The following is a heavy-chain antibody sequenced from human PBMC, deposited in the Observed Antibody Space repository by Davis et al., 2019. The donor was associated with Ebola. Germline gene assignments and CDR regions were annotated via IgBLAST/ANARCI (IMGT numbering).Heavy chain of an antibody. D-gene: IGHD1-26*01. J-gene: IGHJ6*02. V-gene: IGHV3-48*03. CDR2: ISSSGSTI. Sequence: GESLKISCAASGFTFSSYEMNWVRQAPGKGLEWVSYISSSGSTIYYADSVKGRFTISRDNAKNSLYLQMNSLRAEDTAVYYCAREYLPPFTGDLFYYYYGMDVWGQGTTVTVSS. CDR3: AREYLPPFTGDLFYYYYGMDV. CDR1: GFTFSSYE.